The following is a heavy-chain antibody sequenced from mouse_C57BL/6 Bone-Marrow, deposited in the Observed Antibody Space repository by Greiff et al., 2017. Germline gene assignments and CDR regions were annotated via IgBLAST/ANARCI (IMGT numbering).Heavy chain of an antibody. Sequence: QVQLQQSGPGLVQPSQSLSITCTVSGFSLTSYGVHWVRQSPGKGLEWLGVIWRGGSTDYNAAFMSRLSITKDNSKSQVFFKMNSLQADDTAIYYCAKPPYGSSYCWYFDVWGTGTTVTVSS. D-gene: IGHD1-1*01. V-gene: IGHV2-5*01. CDR1: GFSLTSYG. J-gene: IGHJ1*03. CDR3: AKPPYGSSYCWYFDV. CDR2: IWRGGST.